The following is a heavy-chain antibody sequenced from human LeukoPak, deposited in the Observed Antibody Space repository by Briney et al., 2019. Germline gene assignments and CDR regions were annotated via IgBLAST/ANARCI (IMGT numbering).Heavy chain of an antibody. D-gene: IGHD3-16*02. CDR1: GFTFSSYA. J-gene: IGHJ4*02. CDR2: ISGSGGST. V-gene: IGHV3-23*01. Sequence: PGGSLRLSCAASGFTFSSYAMSWVRQAPGKGLEWVSAISGSGGSTYYADSVKGRFTISRDNSKNTLYLQMNSLRAEDTAVYYCAKVANPLRLRELSLREYFDYWGQGTLVTVSS. CDR3: AKVANPLRLRELSLREYFDY.